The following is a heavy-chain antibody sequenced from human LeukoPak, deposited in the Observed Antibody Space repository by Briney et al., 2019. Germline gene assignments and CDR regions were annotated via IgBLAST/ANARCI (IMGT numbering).Heavy chain of an antibody. CDR3: ARENYSYYYYMDV. CDR1: GYTFTAYY. Sequence: ASVKVSCKASGYTFTAYYMHWVRQAPGQGLEWMGRINPNSGGTNYAQKFQGRVTMTGDTSISTAYMELSRLRSDDTAVYYCARENYSYYYYMDVWGKGTTVTVSS. J-gene: IGHJ6*03. V-gene: IGHV1-2*06. CDR2: INPNSGGT.